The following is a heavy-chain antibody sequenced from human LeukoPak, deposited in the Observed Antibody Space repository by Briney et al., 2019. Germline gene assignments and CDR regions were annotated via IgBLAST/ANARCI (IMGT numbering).Heavy chain of an antibody. CDR1: GYTFTDHD. D-gene: IGHD7-27*01. CDR3: ATLTGGESYYYYYMDV. V-gene: IGHV1-8*01. CDR2: MNPNSGNT. J-gene: IGHJ6*03. Sequence: ASVKVSCKASGYTFTDHDINWVRQATGQGLEWMGWMNPNSGNTGYAQKFQGRVTMTRDTSETTAYMELSSLRSEDTAVYYCATLTGGESYYYYYMDVWGKGTTVTVSS.